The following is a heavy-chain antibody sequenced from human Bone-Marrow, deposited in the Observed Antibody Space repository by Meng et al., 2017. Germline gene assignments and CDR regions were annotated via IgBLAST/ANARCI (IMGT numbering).Heavy chain of an antibody. Sequence: EVQLGESGGGLVKPGGYLGLSCAASGFTFSSYSMNWVRQAPGKGLEWVSSISSSSSYIYYADSVKGRFTISRDNAKNSLYLQMNSLRAEDTAVYYCARDARFGELVCDYWGQGTLVTVSS. CDR1: GFTFSSYS. CDR2: ISSSSSYI. CDR3: ARDARFGELVCDY. V-gene: IGHV3-21*01. D-gene: IGHD3-10*01. J-gene: IGHJ4*02.